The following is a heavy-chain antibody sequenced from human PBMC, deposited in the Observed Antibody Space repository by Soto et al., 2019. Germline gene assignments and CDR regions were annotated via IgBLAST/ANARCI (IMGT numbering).Heavy chain of an antibody. V-gene: IGHV3-11*01. CDR2: ITFSGNTV. Sequence: PGESLKISCAASGFTFSDSYMSWIRQAPGKGLEWISYITFSGNTVYHADSLKGRFTISRDNAKNSLYLQMNRLRAEDTAVYYCARVSWREKYGMDVWGQGTTVTVSS. J-gene: IGHJ6*02. CDR3: ARVSWREKYGMDV. CDR1: GFTFSDSY.